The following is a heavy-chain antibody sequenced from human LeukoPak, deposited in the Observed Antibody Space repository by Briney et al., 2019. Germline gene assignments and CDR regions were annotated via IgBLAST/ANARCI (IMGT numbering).Heavy chain of an antibody. CDR2: ISATSGST. CDR3: ASSQLGMVYYFDY. D-gene: IGHD7-27*01. CDR1: GFSFSDYA. Sequence: GGSLRLSCVASGFSFSDYAMTWVRQAPGKGLEWVSGISATSGSTFYADSVEGRFTIFRDNSKNTLYLQMNSLRAEDTAVYYCASSQLGMVYYFDYWGQGTLVTVSS. V-gene: IGHV3-23*01. J-gene: IGHJ4*02.